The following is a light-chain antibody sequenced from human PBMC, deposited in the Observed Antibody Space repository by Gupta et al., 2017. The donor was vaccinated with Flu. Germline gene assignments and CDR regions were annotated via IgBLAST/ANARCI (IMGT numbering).Light chain of an antibody. CDR2: KAS. J-gene: IGKJ1*01. CDR3: QQYRSSPWT. CDR1: QSSDSW. V-gene: IGKV1-5*03. Sequence: PATLSASVGDRVTMTCRASQSSDSWLAWYQKKPGRAPKSLIYKASSVETGVPSRFSGSGSGTEFSLTISRLQPDDFATYYCQQYRSSPWTFGQGTKVEIK.